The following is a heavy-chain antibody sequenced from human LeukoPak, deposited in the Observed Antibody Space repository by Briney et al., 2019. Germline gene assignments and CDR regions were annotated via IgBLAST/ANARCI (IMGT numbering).Heavy chain of an antibody. CDR3: ARGWSTVTTFDY. CDR1: GFTFSSYA. Sequence: PGGSLRLSCAASGFTFSSYAMHWVRQAPGKGLEWVAVISYDGSNKYYADSVKGRFTISRDNSKNTLYLQMNSLRAEDTAVYYCARGWSTVTTFDYWGQGTLVTVSS. J-gene: IGHJ4*02. V-gene: IGHV3-30-3*01. CDR2: ISYDGSNK. D-gene: IGHD4-17*01.